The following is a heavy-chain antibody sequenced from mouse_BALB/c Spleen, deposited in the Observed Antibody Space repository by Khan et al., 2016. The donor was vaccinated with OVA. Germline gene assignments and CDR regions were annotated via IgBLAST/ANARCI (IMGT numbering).Heavy chain of an antibody. D-gene: IGHD2-4*01. CDR3: ARNYDYDEGRAY. J-gene: IGHJ3*01. CDR1: GFSLTTYG. Sequence: QVQLKQSGPGLVQPSQSLSITCTVSGFSLTTYGVHWVRQSPGKGLEWLGVIWSGGSTDYNAPFISRLSSSKDSSKSQVFFKMNSLQVNDTAIYYCARNYDYDEGRAYWGQGTLVTVSA. CDR2: IWSGGST. V-gene: IGHV2-2*02.